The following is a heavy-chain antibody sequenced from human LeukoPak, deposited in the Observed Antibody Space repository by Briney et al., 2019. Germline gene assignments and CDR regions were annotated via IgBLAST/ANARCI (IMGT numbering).Heavy chain of an antibody. D-gene: IGHD6-13*01. CDR3: ARQIATYPYYFDY. Sequence: SETLSLTCTVSGGSISSSSYYWGWIRQPPGKGLEWIGYIYYSGSTNYNPPLKSRVTISVDTSKNQFSLKLSSVTAADTAVYYCARQIATYPYYFDYWGQGTLVTVSS. V-gene: IGHV4-61*05. CDR2: IYYSGST. CDR1: GGSISSSSYY. J-gene: IGHJ4*02.